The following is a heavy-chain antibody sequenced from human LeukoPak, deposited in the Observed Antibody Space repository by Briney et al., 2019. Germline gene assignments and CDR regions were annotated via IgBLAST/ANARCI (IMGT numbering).Heavy chain of an antibody. CDR3: ARHSNKYDYDSSGDYRSFDY. V-gene: IGHV3-7*01. D-gene: IGHD3-22*01. Sequence: PGRTVRLSCAVSGLTFTFYWMSWASQAPGKGLEWVANIKQVGSDKNYVDSVKGRFTISRDNSKNSLYLQMHSLRAEDTAFHVCARHSNKYDYDSSGDYRSFDYWGQGTLAGVS. J-gene: IGHJ4*02. CDR2: IKQVGSDK. CDR1: GLTFTFYW.